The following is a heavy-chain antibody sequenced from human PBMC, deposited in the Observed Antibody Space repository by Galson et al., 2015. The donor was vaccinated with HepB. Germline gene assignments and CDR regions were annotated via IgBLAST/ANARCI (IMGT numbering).Heavy chain of an antibody. J-gene: IGHJ3*02. CDR1: GYTFTSYY. D-gene: IGHD1-26*01. V-gene: IGHV1-46*01. Sequence: SVKVSCKASGYTFTSYYMHWVRQAPGQGLEWMGIINPSGGSTSYAQKFQGRVTMTRDTSTSTVYMELSSLRSGDTAVYYCARDQGVSAIVGASGAFDIWGQGTMVTVSS. CDR2: INPSGGST. CDR3: ARDQGVSAIVGASGAFDI.